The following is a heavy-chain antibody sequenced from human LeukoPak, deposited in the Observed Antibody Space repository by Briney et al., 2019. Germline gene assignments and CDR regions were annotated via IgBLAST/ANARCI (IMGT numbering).Heavy chain of an antibody. CDR1: GFTFSSYW. V-gene: IGHV3-7*04. CDR3: ARDIVVVPADTSFFDY. D-gene: IGHD2-2*01. Sequence: GGSLRLSCAASGFTFSSYWMSWVRQAPGKGLEWVANIKQDGSEKYYVDSVKGQFTISRDNAKKSLYLQMNSLRAEDTAVYYCARDIVVVPADTSFFDYWGQGTLVTVSS. J-gene: IGHJ4*02. CDR2: IKQDGSEK.